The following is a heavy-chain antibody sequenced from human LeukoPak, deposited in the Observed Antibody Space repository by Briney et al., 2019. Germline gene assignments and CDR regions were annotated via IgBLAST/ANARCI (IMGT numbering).Heavy chain of an antibody. V-gene: IGHV1-24*01. J-gene: IGHJ3*01. CDR2: SYPGDGKT. CDR3: STLIF. Sequence: ASVKVSCKVSGYTLTELSIHWVRQPPGKGLEWMGGSYPGDGKTIFAQKFQGRVAMTEDTSTDTAYMELSRLRSEDTAIYYCSTLIFWGQGTMVIVSS. CDR1: GYTLTELS. D-gene: IGHD3/OR15-3a*01.